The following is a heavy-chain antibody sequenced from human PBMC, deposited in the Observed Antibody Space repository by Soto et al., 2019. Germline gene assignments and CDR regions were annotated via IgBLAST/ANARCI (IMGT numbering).Heavy chain of an antibody. D-gene: IGHD6-19*01. CDR2: IIPILGIA. CDR3: ARAYSSGWYWFDP. V-gene: IGHV1-69*02. J-gene: IGHJ5*02. Sequence: QVQLVQSGAEVKKPGSSVKVSCKASGGTFSSYTISWVRQAPGQGLEWMGRIIPILGIANYARKFQGRVTITADKSTSTAYMELSSLRSEDTAVYYCARAYSSGWYWFDPWGQGTLVTVSS. CDR1: GGTFSSYT.